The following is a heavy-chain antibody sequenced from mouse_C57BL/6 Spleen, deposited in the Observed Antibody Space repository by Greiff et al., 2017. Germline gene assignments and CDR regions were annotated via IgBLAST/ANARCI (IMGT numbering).Heavy chain of an antibody. CDR1: GYTFTDYY. V-gene: IGHV1-76*01. Sequence: VQLQQSGAELVRPGASVKLSCKASGYTFTDYYINWVKQRPGQGLEWIARIYPGSGNTYYNEKFKGKATLTAEKSSSTAYMQLSSLTSEDSAVYFCARLDDYEKSFDYWGQGTTLTVSS. CDR3: ARLDDYEKSFDY. CDR2: IYPGSGNT. D-gene: IGHD2-4*01. J-gene: IGHJ2*01.